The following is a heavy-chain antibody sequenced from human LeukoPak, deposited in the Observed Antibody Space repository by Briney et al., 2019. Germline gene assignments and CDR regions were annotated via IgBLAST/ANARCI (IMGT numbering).Heavy chain of an antibody. Sequence: GGSLRLSCAASGFTFSGYWMSWVRQAPGKGLEWVANIKQDGSEKYYVDSVKGRFTISRDNAKNSLYLQMNSLRAEDTAVYYCARSEYYDFWSGYCPVCDYWGQGTLVTVSS. CDR3: ARSEYYDFWSGYCPVCDY. J-gene: IGHJ4*02. CDR1: GFTFSGYW. CDR2: IKQDGSEK. D-gene: IGHD3-3*01. V-gene: IGHV3-7*01.